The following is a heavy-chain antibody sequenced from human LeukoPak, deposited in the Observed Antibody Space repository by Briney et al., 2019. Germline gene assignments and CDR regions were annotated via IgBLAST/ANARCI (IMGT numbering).Heavy chain of an antibody. V-gene: IGHV3-20*04. D-gene: IGHD3-22*01. CDR3: AREGAYYYDSSGSEGAFDI. J-gene: IGHJ3*02. CDR1: GFTFDDYG. CDR2: INWNGGST. Sequence: PGGSLRPSCAASGFTFDDYGMSWVRQAPGKGLEWVSCINWNGGSTGYADSVKGRFTISRDNAKNSLYLQMNSLRAEDTALYYCAREGAYYYDSSGSEGAFDIWGQGTMVTVSS.